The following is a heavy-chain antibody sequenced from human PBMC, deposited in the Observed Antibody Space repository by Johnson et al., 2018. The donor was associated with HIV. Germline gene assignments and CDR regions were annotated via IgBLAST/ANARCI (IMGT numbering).Heavy chain of an antibody. CDR3: ARVSDSDSN. CDR2: ISSSGSTI. Sequence: EVQLVESGGGLVQPGGSLRLSCAASGFTFSNYPMHWVRQAPGKGLEWVSYISSSGSTIYYADSVEGRFTISRDNAKNSLYLQMNSLRAEDTAVYYCARVSDSDSNWGQWTMVTVSS. D-gene: IGHD3-22*01. V-gene: IGHV3-48*04. J-gene: IGHJ3*01. CDR1: GFTFSNYP.